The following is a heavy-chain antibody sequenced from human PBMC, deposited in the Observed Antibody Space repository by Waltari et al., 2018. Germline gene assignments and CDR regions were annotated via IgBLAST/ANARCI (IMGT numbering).Heavy chain of an antibody. CDR2: IIHSGST. CDR3: ARGRGVDNGGWFDP. V-gene: IGHV4-34*01. D-gene: IGHD3-16*01. J-gene: IGHJ5*02. Sequence: VHLLESGGGLVQPGGSLRLSCAASGFTFSSYAMNWIRQSPGKGMEWIGEIIHSGSTYYNPALMSRVTISVDTSKNQFSLDLTSVTAADTAVYYCARGRGVDNGGWFDPWGQGTLVTVSS. CDR1: GFTFSSYA.